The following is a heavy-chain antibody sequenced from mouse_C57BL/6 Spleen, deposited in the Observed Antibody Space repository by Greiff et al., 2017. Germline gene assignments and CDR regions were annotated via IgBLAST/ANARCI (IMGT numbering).Heavy chain of an antibody. V-gene: IGHV1-69*01. J-gene: IGHJ4*01. CDR1: GYTFTSYW. CDR2: IDPSDSYT. D-gene: IGHD1-1*01. CDR3: ARSGDYGSSYYAMDY. Sequence: QVQLQQPGAELVMPGASVQLSCKASGYTFTSYWMHWVKQRPGQGLEWIGEIDPSDSYTNYNQKFKGKSTLTVDKSSSKAYMQLSSLTSEDSAVYYCARSGDYGSSYYAMDYWGQGASGTVSA.